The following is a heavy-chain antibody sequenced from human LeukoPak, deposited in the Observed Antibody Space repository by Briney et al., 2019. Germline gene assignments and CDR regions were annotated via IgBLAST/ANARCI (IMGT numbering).Heavy chain of an antibody. V-gene: IGHV1-69*05. CDR3: ARCLPNYYGSGSYPYYFDY. D-gene: IGHD3-10*01. CDR2: IIPIFGTA. J-gene: IGHJ4*02. CDR1: GGTFSSFA. Sequence: SVKVSCKASGGTFSSFAISWVRQAPGQGLEWMGGIIPIFGTANYAQKFQGRVTITTDESTSTAYMELSSLRSEDTAVYYCARCLPNYYGSGSYPYYFDYWGQGTLVTVSS.